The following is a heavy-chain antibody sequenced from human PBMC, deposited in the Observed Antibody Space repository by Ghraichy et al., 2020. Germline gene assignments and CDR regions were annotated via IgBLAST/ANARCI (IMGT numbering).Heavy chain of an antibody. Sequence: SETLSLTCAVYGGSFSGYYWSWIRQPPGKGLEWIGEINHSGSTNYNPSLKSRVTISVDTSKNQFSLKLSSVTAADAAVYYCAREKTLYYYYYMDVWGKGTTVTVSS. CDR3: AREKTLYYYYYMDV. V-gene: IGHV4-34*01. J-gene: IGHJ6*03. CDR1: GGSFSGYY. CDR2: INHSGST.